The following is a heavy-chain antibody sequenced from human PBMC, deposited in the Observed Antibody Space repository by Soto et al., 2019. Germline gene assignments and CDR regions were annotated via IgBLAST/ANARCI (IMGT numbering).Heavy chain of an antibody. CDR2: ISGSRIST. V-gene: IGHV3-23*01. CDR1: GFTFSTYP. Sequence: GVSLRLSCAASGFTFSTYPMSWVRQAPGKGLEWVSGISGSRISTYYTDSVKGRFTISRDNSKNTVFLQMNSLRDEDTAVYYCVKPPVITASYYYYDMDVWGQGTTVTVSS. J-gene: IGHJ6*02. D-gene: IGHD4-4*01. CDR3: VKPPVITASYYYYDMDV.